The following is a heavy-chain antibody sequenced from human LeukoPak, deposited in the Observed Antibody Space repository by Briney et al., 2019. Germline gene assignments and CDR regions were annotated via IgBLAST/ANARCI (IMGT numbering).Heavy chain of an antibody. CDR3: AREVVGATLNWFDP. CDR2: IIPIFGTA. CDR1: GGTFSSYA. V-gene: IGHV1-69*05. Sequence: SVKVSCKASGGTFSSYAISWVRQAPGQGLEWMGGIIPIFGTANYAQKFQGRVTITTGESTSTAYMELSSLRSEDTAVYYCAREVVGATLNWFDPWGQGTLVTVSS. J-gene: IGHJ5*02. D-gene: IGHD1-26*01.